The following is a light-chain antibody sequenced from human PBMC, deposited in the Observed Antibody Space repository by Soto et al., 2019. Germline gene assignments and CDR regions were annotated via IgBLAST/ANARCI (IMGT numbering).Light chain of an antibody. J-gene: IGLJ1*01. CDR3: CSYAGSSTFV. CDR1: NSDVGSYNL. Sequence: QSVLTQPASVSGSPGQSITISCAGTNSDVGSYNLVSWYQQHPGKAPKLMIYEVSKRPSGVSNRFSGSKSGNTASLTISGLQAEDEADYYCCSYAGSSTFVLGTGTKVTVL. CDR2: EVS. V-gene: IGLV2-23*02.